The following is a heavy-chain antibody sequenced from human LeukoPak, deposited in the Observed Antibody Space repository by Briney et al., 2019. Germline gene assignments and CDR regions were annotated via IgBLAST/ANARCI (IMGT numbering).Heavy chain of an antibody. Sequence: GGSLRLSCAASGFTFSSYSMNWVRQAPGKGLAWVSYISSSSSTIYYADSVKGRFTISRDNAKNSLYLQMNSLRAEDTAVYYCAREVAVAEVDYWGQGTLVTVSS. CDR3: AREVAVAEVDY. CDR1: GFTFSSYS. D-gene: IGHD6-19*01. CDR2: ISSSSSTI. J-gene: IGHJ4*02. V-gene: IGHV3-48*01.